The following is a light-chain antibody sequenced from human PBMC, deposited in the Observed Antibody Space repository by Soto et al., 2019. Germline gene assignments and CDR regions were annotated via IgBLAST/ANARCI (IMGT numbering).Light chain of an antibody. J-gene: IGKJ1*01. Sequence: DIQMTQSPSTLSATAGDRVTITCRASQSISSWLAWYQHKPGKAPKLLIYDASNLDSGVPSGFSGSGSGTEFALTISGLQPDDFAVYYCQQYNRYAVTFGQGTKVDIK. CDR3: QQYNRYAVT. CDR2: DAS. V-gene: IGKV1-5*01. CDR1: QSISSW.